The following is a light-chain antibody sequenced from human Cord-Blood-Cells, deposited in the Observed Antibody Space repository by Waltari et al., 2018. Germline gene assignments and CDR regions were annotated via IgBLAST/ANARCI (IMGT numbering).Light chain of an antibody. V-gene: IGKV1-33*01. CDR2: DAS. Sequence: DIQMTQSPSSLSASVGDRVTRTCQASQDISNYLNWYQQKPGKAPKLLIYDASNLETGVPSRFSGSGSGTDFTFTISSLQPEDIATYYCQQYDNLPFTFGPGTKVDIK. CDR3: QQYDNLPFT. J-gene: IGKJ3*01. CDR1: QDISNY.